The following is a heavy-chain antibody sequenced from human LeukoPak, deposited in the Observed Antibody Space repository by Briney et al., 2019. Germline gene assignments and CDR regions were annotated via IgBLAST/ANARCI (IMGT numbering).Heavy chain of an antibody. CDR3: ARDLALFAGMDV. Sequence: ASVKVSCTASGYTFTSYAMHWVRQAPGQRLEWMGWINAGNGNTKYSQKFQGRVTITRDTSASTAYMELSSLRSEDTAVYYCARDLALFAGMDVWGQGTTVTVSS. CDR2: INAGNGNT. J-gene: IGHJ6*02. CDR1: GYTFTSYA. V-gene: IGHV1-3*01. D-gene: IGHD3-3*01.